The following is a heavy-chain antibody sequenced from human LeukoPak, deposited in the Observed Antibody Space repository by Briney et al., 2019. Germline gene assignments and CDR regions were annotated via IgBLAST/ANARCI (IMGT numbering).Heavy chain of an antibody. Sequence: PGGSLRLSCAASGFTFSSYEMSWVRQAPGKGLEWVSYISSSGSTTHYADSVKGRFTISRDNAKESLYLQMNSLRAEDTSVYYCAKDNYDCSRYYLDWGQGTLVTVSS. CDR2: ISSSGSTT. CDR3: AKDNYDCSRYYLD. CDR1: GFTFSSYE. D-gene: IGHD3-22*01. V-gene: IGHV3-48*03. J-gene: IGHJ4*02.